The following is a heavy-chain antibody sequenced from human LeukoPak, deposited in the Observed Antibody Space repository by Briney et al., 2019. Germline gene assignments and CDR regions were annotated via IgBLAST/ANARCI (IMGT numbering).Heavy chain of an antibody. V-gene: IGHV4-34*01. Sequence: SETLSLTCAVYGGSLSGYYWSWIRQPPGKGLEWIGEINHSGSTNYNPSLKSRVTISVDTSKNQFSLKLSSVTAADTAVYYCARLAPIDYYDRLGYYFDYWGQGTLVTVSS. CDR2: INHSGST. D-gene: IGHD3-22*01. J-gene: IGHJ4*02. CDR1: GGSLSGYY. CDR3: ARLAPIDYYDRLGYYFDY.